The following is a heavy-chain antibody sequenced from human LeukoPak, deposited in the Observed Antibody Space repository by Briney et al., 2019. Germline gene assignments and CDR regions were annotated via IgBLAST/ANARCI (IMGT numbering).Heavy chain of an antibody. Sequence: TFGDYAMSWFRQAPGKGLEWIGYIYYSGSTYYNPSLKSRVTISVDTSKNQFSLKLSSVTAADTAVYYCARDLDGMDVWGQGTTVTVSS. CDR2: IYYSGST. J-gene: IGHJ6*02. CDR1: TFGDYA. CDR3: ARDLDGMDV. V-gene: IGHV4-30-4*08.